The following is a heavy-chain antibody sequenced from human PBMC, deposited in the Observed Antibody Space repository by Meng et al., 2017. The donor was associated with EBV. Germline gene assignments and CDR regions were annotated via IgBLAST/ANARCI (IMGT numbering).Heavy chain of an antibody. Sequence: HTPLKDSVSQQVNTPTALPRSVSFSGFSLRPRGVGVGWIRQPPGKALEWLALIYWDDDKRYSPSLKSRLTITKDTSKNQVVLTMTNMDPVDAATYYCAHIIAARPFDYWGQGTLVTVSS. J-gene: IGHJ4*02. CDR1: GFSLRPRGVG. V-gene: IGHV2-5*02. CDR2: IYWDDDK. CDR3: AHIIAARPFDY. D-gene: IGHD6-6*01.